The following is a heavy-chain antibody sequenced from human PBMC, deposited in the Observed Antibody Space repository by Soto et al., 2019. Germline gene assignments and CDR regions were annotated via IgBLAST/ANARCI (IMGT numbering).Heavy chain of an antibody. V-gene: IGHV3-23*01. D-gene: IGHD6-13*01. CDR3: AKDLRFAPTLKDEYSSSWYGQDY. J-gene: IGHJ4*02. CDR1: GFTFSSYA. Sequence: PGGSLRLSCAASGFTFSSYAMSWVRQAPGKGLEWVSAISGSGGSTYYADSVKGRFTISRDNSKNTLYLQMNSLRAEDTAVYYCAKDLRFAPTLKDEYSSSWYGQDYWGQGTLVTVYS. CDR2: ISGSGGST.